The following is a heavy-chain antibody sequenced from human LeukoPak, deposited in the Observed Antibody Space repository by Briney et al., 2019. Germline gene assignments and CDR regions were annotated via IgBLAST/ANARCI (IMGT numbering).Heavy chain of an antibody. D-gene: IGHD6-13*01. CDR3: ARLGGSSSWYSGWFDP. J-gene: IGHJ5*02. Sequence: SETLSLTCAVYGGSFSGYYWSWIRQPPGKGLEWIGVINHSGSTNYNPSLKSRVTISVDTSKNQFSLKLSSVTAADTAVYYCARLGGSSSWYSGWFDPWGQGTLVTVSS. CDR1: GGSFSGYY. CDR2: INHSGST. V-gene: IGHV4-34*01.